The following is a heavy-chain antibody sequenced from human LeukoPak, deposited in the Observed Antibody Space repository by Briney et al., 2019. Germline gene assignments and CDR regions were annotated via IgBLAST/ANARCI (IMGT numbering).Heavy chain of an antibody. CDR3: ARGRFLDAFDI. D-gene: IGHD3-3*01. V-gene: IGHV4-59*01. CDR2: IYYSGST. CDR1: GGSISSYY. J-gene: IGHJ3*02. Sequence: SETLSLTCTVSGGSISSYYWSWIRQPPGKGLEWIGYIYYSGSTKYKPSLKSRVTISVDTSKNQFSLKLSSVTAADTAVYYCARGRFLDAFDIWGQGTLVTVSS.